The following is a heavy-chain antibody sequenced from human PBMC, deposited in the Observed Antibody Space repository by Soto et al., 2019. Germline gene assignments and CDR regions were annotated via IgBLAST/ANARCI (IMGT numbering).Heavy chain of an antibody. CDR1: GGTFSSYA. D-gene: IGHD3-10*01. CDR3: ARGLYYYGSGREYLPGGWFHP. CDR2: IIPIFGTA. J-gene: IGHJ5*02. V-gene: IGHV1-69*01. Sequence: QVQLVQSGAEVKKPGSSVKVSCKASGGTFSSYAISWVRQAPGQGLEWMGGIIPIFGTANYAQKFQGRGTIAADESTSPAYLGLSSLRSEDAAVYYCARGLYYYGSGREYLPGGWFHPWGQGTLVTVSS.